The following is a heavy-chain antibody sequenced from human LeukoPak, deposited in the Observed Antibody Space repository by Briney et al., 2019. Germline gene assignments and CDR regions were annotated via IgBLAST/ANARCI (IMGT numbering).Heavy chain of an antibody. CDR1: GFTFSSYG. CDR3: AKGGIVGVFYWYFDL. D-gene: IGHD1-26*01. J-gene: IGHJ2*01. Sequence: GGSLRLSCAASGFTFSSYGMHWVRQAPGKGLEWVAFIRYDGSNKYYADSVKGRFTISRDNSKNTLYLQMNSLRAEDTAVYYCAKGGIVGVFYWYFDLWGRGTLVTVSS. V-gene: IGHV3-30*02. CDR2: IRYDGSNK.